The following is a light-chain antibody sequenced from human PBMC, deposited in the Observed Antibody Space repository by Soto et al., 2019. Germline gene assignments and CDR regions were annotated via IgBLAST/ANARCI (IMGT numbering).Light chain of an antibody. Sequence: EIVMTQSPATLSLSPGERASLSCRASQSVSSGHLAWYQQKPGQAPRLLIYGASSRATGIPDRFSGSGSGTDFTLTISDVQPEDFALYYCHQRQSWPRTFGQGTKVDIK. V-gene: IGKV3D-20*02. CDR2: GAS. CDR1: QSVSSGH. J-gene: IGKJ1*01. CDR3: HQRQSWPRT.